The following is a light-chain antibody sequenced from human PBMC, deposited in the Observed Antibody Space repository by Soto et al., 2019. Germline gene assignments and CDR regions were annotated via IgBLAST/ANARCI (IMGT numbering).Light chain of an antibody. CDR2: TAS. CDR1: QGISNW. J-gene: IGKJ1*01. V-gene: IGKV1D-16*01. CDR3: QQYNSYPWT. Sequence: DIHMTQSPSSVSASVGDRVTITCRASQGISNWLAWFQQKQGKAPKLLIYTASRLQSGVPSRFSGSGSGTEFTITITSLQPDDFETYYCQQYNSYPWTFGQGTKVDIK.